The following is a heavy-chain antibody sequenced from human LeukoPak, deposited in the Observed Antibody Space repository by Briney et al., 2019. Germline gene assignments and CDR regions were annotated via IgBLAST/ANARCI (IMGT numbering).Heavy chain of an antibody. D-gene: IGHD5-24*01. CDR3: ARGRGRDGDNLTS. J-gene: IGHJ4*02. CDR1: GGSISSSSYY. Sequence: SETLSLTCTVSGGSISSSSYYWGWIRQPPGKGLEWIGSIYYSGSTYYNPSLKSRVTISVDTSKNQFSLKLTSVTAADTAVYYCARGRGRDGDNLTSWGQGTLVTVSS. CDR2: IYYSGST. V-gene: IGHV4-39*07.